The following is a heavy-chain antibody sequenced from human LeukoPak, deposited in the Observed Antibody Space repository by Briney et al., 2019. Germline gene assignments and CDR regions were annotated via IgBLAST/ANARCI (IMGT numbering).Heavy chain of an antibody. V-gene: IGHV1-58*02. CDR3: AADSNVLLWFGELNYYGMDV. Sequence: SVKVSCKASGFTFTSSAMQWVRQARGQRLEWIGWIVVGSGNTNYAQKFQGRVTITRDMSTSTAYMELSSLRSEDTAVYYCAADSNVLLWFGELNYYGMDVWGQGTTVTVSS. CDR2: IVVGSGNT. J-gene: IGHJ6*02. D-gene: IGHD3-10*01. CDR1: GFTFTSSA.